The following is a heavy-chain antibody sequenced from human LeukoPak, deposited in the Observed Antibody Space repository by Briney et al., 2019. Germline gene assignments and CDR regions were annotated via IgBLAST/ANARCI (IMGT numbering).Heavy chain of an antibody. Sequence: SETLSLTCTVSGGSISSYYWSWIRQPPGKGLEWIGYIYYSGSTNYNPSLKSRVTISVDTSKNQFSLKLSSVTAADTAVYYYARHQKQQLPMYYYYYGMDVWGQGTTVTVSS. CDR3: ARHQKQQLPMYYYYYGMDV. V-gene: IGHV4-59*08. CDR1: GGSISSYY. J-gene: IGHJ6*02. CDR2: IYYSGST. D-gene: IGHD6-13*01.